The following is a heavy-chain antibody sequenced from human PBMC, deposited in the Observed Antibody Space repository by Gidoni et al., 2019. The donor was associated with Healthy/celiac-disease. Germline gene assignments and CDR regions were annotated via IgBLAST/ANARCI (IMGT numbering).Heavy chain of an antibody. Sequence: EVQLVESGGGLVQPGGSLRLSCAASGFTFSSYSMNWVRQAPGKGLEWVSYISSSSSTIYYADSVKGRFTISRDKAKNSLYLQMNSLRDEDTAVYYCARKPSDSSGYSDAFDIWGQGTMVTVSS. CDR2: ISSSSSTI. V-gene: IGHV3-48*02. D-gene: IGHD3-22*01. CDR1: GFTFSSYS. CDR3: ARKPSDSSGYSDAFDI. J-gene: IGHJ3*02.